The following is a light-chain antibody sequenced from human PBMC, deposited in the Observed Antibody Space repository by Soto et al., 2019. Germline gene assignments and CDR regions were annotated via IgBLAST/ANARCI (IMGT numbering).Light chain of an antibody. CDR3: QQYNNWPPGVFT. V-gene: IGKV3-15*01. CDR1: QSVSTN. J-gene: IGKJ3*01. CDR2: GAS. Sequence: EIVITQSPATLSVSPGERTTRSCRASQSVSTNLAWYQHKPGQAPRLLIYGASTRATGIPARFRGSGSGTEFTLTISSLQSEDFAVYYCQQYNNWPPGVFTFGPGTEVVI.